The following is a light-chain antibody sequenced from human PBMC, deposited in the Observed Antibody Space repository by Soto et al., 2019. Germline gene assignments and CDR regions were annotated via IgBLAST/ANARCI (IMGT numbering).Light chain of an antibody. Sequence: QSVLTQPPSASGTPGQRVTISCSGSSSNIGSKTGNWYQQLPGTAPKLLIYSNNQRPSGVPDSFSGSKYGTSASLAISGLQSEDEADYYCAAWDDSLNGVVFGGGTKVTVL. V-gene: IGLV1-44*01. CDR1: SSNIGSKT. CDR2: SNN. CDR3: AAWDDSLNGVV. J-gene: IGLJ2*01.